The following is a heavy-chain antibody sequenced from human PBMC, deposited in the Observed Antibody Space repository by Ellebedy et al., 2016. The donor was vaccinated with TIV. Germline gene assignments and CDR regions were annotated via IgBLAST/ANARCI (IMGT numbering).Heavy chain of an antibody. CDR1: GFTFSDYI. J-gene: IGHJ4*02. CDR3: ESPLSSGWPYYFDS. D-gene: IGHD6-19*01. Sequence: PGGSLRLSCAVSGFTFSDYIMSWVRQAPGKGLEWVSAISGSAGITSYADSVKGRFTISRDNSKNTLLLQMKRLRAEDTAVYYCESPLSSGWPYYFDSWGQGTLVTVSS. V-gene: IGHV3-23*01. CDR2: ISGSAGIT.